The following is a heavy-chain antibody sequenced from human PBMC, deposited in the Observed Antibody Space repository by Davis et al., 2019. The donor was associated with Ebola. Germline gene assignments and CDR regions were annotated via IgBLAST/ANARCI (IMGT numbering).Heavy chain of an antibody. CDR1: GFTFSDYY. CDR2: ISSSGSTI. J-gene: IGHJ3*02. D-gene: IGHD3-10*01. Sequence: GESLKISCAASGFTFSDYYMSWIRQAPGKGLEWVSYISSSGSTIYYADSVKGRFTISRDKAKNSLYLQMNSLRAEDTAVYYCASLVGGGLIITEDAFDIWGQGTMVTVSS. CDR3: ASLVGGGLIITEDAFDI. V-gene: IGHV3-11*01.